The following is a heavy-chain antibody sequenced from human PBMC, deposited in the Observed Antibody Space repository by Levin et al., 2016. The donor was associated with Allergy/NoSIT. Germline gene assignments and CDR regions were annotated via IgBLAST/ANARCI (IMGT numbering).Heavy chain of an antibody. CDR2: ISAYNGNT. J-gene: IGHJ5*02. CDR1: GYTFTSYG. Sequence: ASVKVSCKASGYTFTSYGISWVRQAPGQGLEWMGWISAYNGNTNYAQKLQGRVTMTTDTSTSTAYMELRSLRSDDTAVYYCARVAITMVRGEGFDPWGQGTLVTVSS. CDR3: ARVAITMVRGEGFDP. V-gene: IGHV1-18*01. D-gene: IGHD3-10*01.